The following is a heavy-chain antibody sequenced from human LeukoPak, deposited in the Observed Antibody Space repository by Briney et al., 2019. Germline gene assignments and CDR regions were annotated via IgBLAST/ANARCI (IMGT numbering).Heavy chain of an antibody. CDR3: ARADPPIAAAGDLYYYYGMDV. CDR1: GYTFTSYG. V-gene: IGHV1-18*04. CDR2: ISADNVNT. D-gene: IGHD6-13*01. J-gene: IGHJ6*04. Sequence: GASVKVSCKASGYTFTSYGISWVRQAPGQGLEWMGWISADNVNTNYAQKLQGRVTMTTDTYTSTAYMELRSLRSDDTAVYYCARADPPIAAAGDLYYYYGMDVWGKGTTVSVSS.